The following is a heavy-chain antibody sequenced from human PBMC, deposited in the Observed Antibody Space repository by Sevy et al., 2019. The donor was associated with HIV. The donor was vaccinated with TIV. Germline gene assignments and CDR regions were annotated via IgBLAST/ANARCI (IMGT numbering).Heavy chain of an antibody. D-gene: IGHD3-3*01. CDR3: AKVAYHDFWSGYTNFGY. J-gene: IGHJ4*02. V-gene: IGHV3-23*01. CDR1: GFTFSSYA. Sequence: GGSLRLSCAASGFTFSSYAMTWVRQAPGKGLEWVSALSGSGGSTYYADSVKGRFTISRDNFKNTLFLQMTSLRAEDTAVYYCAKVAYHDFWSGYTNFGYWGQGTLVTVSS. CDR2: LSGSGGST.